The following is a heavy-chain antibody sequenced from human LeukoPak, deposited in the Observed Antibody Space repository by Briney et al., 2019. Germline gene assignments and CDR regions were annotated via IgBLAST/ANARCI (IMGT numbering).Heavy chain of an antibody. V-gene: IGHV4-39*01. J-gene: IGHJ3*02. CDR3: ARADVGLTGYHTVFNDAFDI. CDR2: IYYSGST. Sequence: RTSETLSLTCTVSGGSISSSSYYWGWIRQPPGKGLEWIGSIYYSGSTYYNPSLKSRVTISVDTSKNQFSLKLSSVTAADTAVYYCARADVGLTGYHTVFNDAFDIWGQGTMVTVSS. D-gene: IGHD3-9*01. CDR1: GGSISSSSYY.